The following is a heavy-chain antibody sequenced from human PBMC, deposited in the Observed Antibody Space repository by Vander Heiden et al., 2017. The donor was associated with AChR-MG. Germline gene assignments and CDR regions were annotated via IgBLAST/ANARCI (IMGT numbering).Heavy chain of an antibody. CDR2: IKRNIDGGTT. V-gene: IGHV3-15*01. Sequence: EVQLVESGGGLVKPGGSLRLSCAASGFTFDTAWMSWVRPAPGKGLEWVGRIKRNIDGGTTDYAAPVKGRFTVSRDDSKNTLYLQMDSLKTEDTAVYYCTTFACGGDCSSRPTFRYWGQGTLVIVSS. CDR1: GFTFDTAW. J-gene: IGHJ4*02. D-gene: IGHD2-21*02. CDR3: TTFACGGDCSSRPTFRY.